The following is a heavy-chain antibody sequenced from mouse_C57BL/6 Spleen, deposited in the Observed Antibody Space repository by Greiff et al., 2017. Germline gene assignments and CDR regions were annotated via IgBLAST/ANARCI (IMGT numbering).Heavy chain of an antibody. V-gene: IGHV5-12*01. CDR2: ISNGGGST. J-gene: IGHJ1*03. CDR1: GFTFSDYY. D-gene: IGHD1-1*01. Sequence: EVMLVESGGGLVQPGGSLKLSCAASGFTFSDYYMYWVRQTPEKRLEWVAYISNGGGSTYYPDTVKGRVTISRDNAKNTLYLQMSRLKSEDTAMYYCARQGSSGYFDVWGTGTPVTVSS. CDR3: ARQGSSGYFDV.